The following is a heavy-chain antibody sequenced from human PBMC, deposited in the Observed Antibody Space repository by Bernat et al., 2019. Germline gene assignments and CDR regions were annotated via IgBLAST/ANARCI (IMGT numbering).Heavy chain of an antibody. V-gene: IGHV4-61*01. CDR2: IYYSGST. D-gene: IGHD3-9*01. CDR1: GGSVSSGSYY. CDR3: ASGLVTYYDILNGYANYYFDY. Sequence: QVQLQESGPGLVKPSETLSLTCTVSGGSVSSGSYYWSWIRQPPGTGLEWIGYIYYSGSTNYNPSLKSRFTRSVDTSKNQSSLKLSSVTAADTAVYYLASGLVTYYDILNGYANYYFDYWGQGTLVTVSS. J-gene: IGHJ4*02.